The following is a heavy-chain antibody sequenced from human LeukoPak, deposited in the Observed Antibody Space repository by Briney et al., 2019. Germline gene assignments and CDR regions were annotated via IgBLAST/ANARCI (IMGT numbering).Heavy chain of an antibody. Sequence: TGGSLRLSCAASGFTFNTYAMSWVRQVRGRGLEWVSAVSGSGVNTYYADSVEGRFTISRDNSKNTVYLQMNSLRAEDTAVYYCAKPGSGSSHYYYYAMDVWGQGTTVTVSS. CDR2: VSGSGVNT. CDR1: GFTFNTYA. D-gene: IGHD1-26*01. CDR3: AKPGSGSSHYYYYAMDV. V-gene: IGHV3-23*01. J-gene: IGHJ6*02.